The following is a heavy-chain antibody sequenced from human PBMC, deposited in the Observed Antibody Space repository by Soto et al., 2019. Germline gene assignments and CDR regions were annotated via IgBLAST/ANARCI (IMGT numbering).Heavy chain of an antibody. CDR2: ISYDGSNK. J-gene: IGHJ4*02. Sequence: PGGSLRLSCAASEFTFSSYGMHCVRQAPGKGLEWVAVISYDGSNKYYADSVKGRFTISRDNSKNTLYLQMNSLRAEDTAVYYCAKEVVGATIGWGQGTLVTVSS. V-gene: IGHV3-30*18. CDR3: AKEVVGATIG. CDR1: EFTFSSYG. D-gene: IGHD1-26*01.